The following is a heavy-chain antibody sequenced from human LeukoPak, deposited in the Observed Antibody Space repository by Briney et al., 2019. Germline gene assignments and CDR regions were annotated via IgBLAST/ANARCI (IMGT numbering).Heavy chain of an antibody. CDR3: AREGITGTTVFAFDI. V-gene: IGHV1-18*01. CDR1: GYTXTSYG. D-gene: IGHD1-7*01. Sequence: ASVKVSCKASGYTXTSYGISWVRQAPGQGLEWMGWISAYNGNTNYAQKLQGRVTMTTDTSTSTAYMELRSLRSDDTAVYYCAREGITGTTVFAFDIWGQGTMVTVSS. J-gene: IGHJ3*02. CDR2: ISAYNGNT.